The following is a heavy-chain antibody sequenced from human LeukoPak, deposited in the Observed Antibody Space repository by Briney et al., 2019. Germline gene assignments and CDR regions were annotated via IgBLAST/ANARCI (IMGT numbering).Heavy chain of an antibody. D-gene: IGHD6-13*01. CDR2: IYYSGST. V-gene: IGHV4-59*08. Sequence: PSETLSLTCTVSGGSISSYYWSWIRQPPGKGLEWIGYIYYSGSTNYNPSLKSRVTISVDTSKNQFSLNLSSVTAADTAVYYCAKQSSSWYPYYFDYWGQGTLVTVSS. CDR3: AKQSSSWYPYYFDY. CDR1: GGSISSYY. J-gene: IGHJ4*02.